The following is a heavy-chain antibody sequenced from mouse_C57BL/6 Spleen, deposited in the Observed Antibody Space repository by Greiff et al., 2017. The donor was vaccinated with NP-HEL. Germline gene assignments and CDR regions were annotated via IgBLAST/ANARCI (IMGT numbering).Heavy chain of an antibody. D-gene: IGHD2-5*01. CDR3: ARDRSNYGWGLFAY. Sequence: EVQLVESGGGLVKPGGSLKLSCAASGFTFSSYAMSWVRQTPEKRLEWVATISDGGSYTYYPDNVKGRFTISRDNAKNNLYLQMSHLKSEDTAMYYCARDRSNYGWGLFAYWGQGTLVTVSA. CDR2: ISDGGSYT. J-gene: IGHJ3*01. V-gene: IGHV5-4*01. CDR1: GFTFSSYA.